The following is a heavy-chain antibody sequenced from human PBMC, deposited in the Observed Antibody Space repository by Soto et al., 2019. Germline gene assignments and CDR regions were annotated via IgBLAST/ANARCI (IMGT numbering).Heavy chain of an antibody. J-gene: IGHJ4*02. D-gene: IGHD3-10*01. CDR3: ARRGGSGRSLDY. Sequence: PSETLSLTCTVSGGSISSSTYYWGWIRQPPGKGLEWIGNIHYSVSTYYSPSLRSRFTISVVTSKNQFSLKLNSVTAADTAVYYCARRGGSGRSLDYWGQGTLVTVSS. CDR1: GGSISSSTYY. V-gene: IGHV4-39*01. CDR2: IHYSVST.